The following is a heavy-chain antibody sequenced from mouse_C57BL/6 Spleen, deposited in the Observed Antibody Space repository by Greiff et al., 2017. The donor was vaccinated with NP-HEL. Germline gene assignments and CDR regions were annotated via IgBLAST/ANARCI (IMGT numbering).Heavy chain of an antibody. Sequence: QVQLKQPGAELVMPGASVKLSCKASGYTFTSYWMHWVKQRPGQGLEWIGEIDPSDSYTNYNQKFKGKSTLTVDKSSSTAYMQLSSLTSEDSAVYYCAKTAPAGAMDYWGQGTSVTVSS. D-gene: IGHD3-2*01. CDR1: GYTFTSYW. V-gene: IGHV1-69*01. CDR2: IDPSDSYT. CDR3: AKTAPAGAMDY. J-gene: IGHJ4*01.